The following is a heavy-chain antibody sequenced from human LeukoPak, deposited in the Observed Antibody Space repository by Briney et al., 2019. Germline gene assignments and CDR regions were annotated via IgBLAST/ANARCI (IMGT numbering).Heavy chain of an antibody. J-gene: IGHJ5*02. CDR3: ARRLLHRDAATPTSWFDP. CDR2: INHSGST. Sequence: PGGSLRLSCAASGFTFSSYWMSWVRQAPGKGLEWIGEINHSGSTNYNPSLKSRVTISVDTSKNQFSLKLSSVTAADTAVYYCARRLLHRDAATPTSWFDPWGQGTLVTVSS. D-gene: IGHD2-15*01. CDR1: GFTFSSYW. V-gene: IGHV4-34*01.